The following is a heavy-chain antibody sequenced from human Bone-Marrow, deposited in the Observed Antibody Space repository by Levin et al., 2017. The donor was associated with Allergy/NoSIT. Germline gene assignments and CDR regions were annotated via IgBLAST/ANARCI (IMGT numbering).Heavy chain of an antibody. CDR1: GGSITNYY. CDR3: ARDRTIAAAGGGHYYYGMDV. Sequence: SETLSLTCTVSGGSITNYYWIWIRQPPGKGLEWIGYIYYSGSTNYNPSLKSRVTISVDTSKNQFSLKLSSVTAADSAVYYCARDRTIAAAGGGHYYYGMDVWGQGTTVTVSS. J-gene: IGHJ6*02. CDR2: IYYSGST. D-gene: IGHD6-13*01. V-gene: IGHV4-59*01.